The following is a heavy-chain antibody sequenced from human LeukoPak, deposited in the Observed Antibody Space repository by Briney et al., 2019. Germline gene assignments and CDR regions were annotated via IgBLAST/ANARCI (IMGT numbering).Heavy chain of an antibody. V-gene: IGHV3-73*01. Sequence: PGGSLKLSCAASGFTFSGSAMHWVRQPSGKGLEWVGRIKSKANSYATAYAASVKGRFTISRDDSKNTAYLQMNSLKTEDTAVYYCTRHADTMVRGVPTDYWGQGTLVTVSS. CDR3: TRHADTMVRGVPTDY. J-gene: IGHJ4*02. CDR1: GFTFSGSA. D-gene: IGHD3-10*01. CDR2: IKSKANSYAT.